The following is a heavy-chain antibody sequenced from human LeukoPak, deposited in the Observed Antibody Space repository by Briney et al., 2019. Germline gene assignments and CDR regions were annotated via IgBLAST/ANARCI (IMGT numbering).Heavy chain of an antibody. D-gene: IGHD2/OR15-2a*01. CDR3: TTVSFPNYYYYYMDV. V-gene: IGHV3-15*01. CDR1: GFTFNNAW. CDR2: IKSKTDGGTT. J-gene: IGHJ6*03. Sequence: GGSLRRSCAVSGFTFNNAWMSWVRQAPGKGLEWVGRIKSKTDGGTTDYAAPVKGRFTISRDDSKNTLYLQMNSLKTDDTAVYYCTTVSFPNYYYYYMDVWGKGTTATVSS.